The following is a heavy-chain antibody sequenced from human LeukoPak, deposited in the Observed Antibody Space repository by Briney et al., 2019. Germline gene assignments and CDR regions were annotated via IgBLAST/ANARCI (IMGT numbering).Heavy chain of an antibody. CDR2: IYHSGST. CDR3: ASVYDSSGPLIDY. J-gene: IGHJ4*02. D-gene: IGHD3-22*01. Sequence: PSETLSLTCAVSGGSISSGGYSWSWIRQPPGKGLEWIGYIYHSGSTYYNPSLKSRVTISVDRSKNQFSLELSSVTAADTAVYYCASVYDSSGPLIDYWGQGTLVTVSS. V-gene: IGHV4-30-2*01. CDR1: GGSISSGGYS.